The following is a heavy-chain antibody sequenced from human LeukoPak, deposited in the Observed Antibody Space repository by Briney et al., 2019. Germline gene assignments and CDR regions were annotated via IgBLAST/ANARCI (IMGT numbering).Heavy chain of an antibody. CDR3: ARGGSYVHY. V-gene: IGHV3-33*01. CDR1: GFTFSSYG. CDR2: IWYDGSNK. D-gene: IGHD1-26*01. J-gene: IGHJ4*02. Sequence: GRSLRLSCAASGFTFSSYGMHWVRQAPGKGLEWVAVIWYDGSNKYYADSVKGRFTISRDNAKNSLYLQMNSLRADDTAVYYCARGGSYVHYWGQGTLVTVSS.